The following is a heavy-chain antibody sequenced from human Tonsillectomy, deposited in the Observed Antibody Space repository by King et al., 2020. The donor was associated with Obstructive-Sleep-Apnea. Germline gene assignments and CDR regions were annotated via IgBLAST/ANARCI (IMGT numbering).Heavy chain of an antibody. V-gene: IGHV3-30*02. CDR2: IRYDGSNK. CDR1: GFTFSSYG. Sequence: VQLVESGGGVVQPGGSLRLSCAASGFTFSSYGMHWVRQAPGKGLEWVACIRYDGSNKYYADSVKGRFTISRDNSKNTLYLQMNSLRAEDTAVYYCAKDYYGSGSYAHGMDVWGQGTTVTVSS. D-gene: IGHD3-10*01. J-gene: IGHJ6*02. CDR3: AKDYYGSGSYAHGMDV.